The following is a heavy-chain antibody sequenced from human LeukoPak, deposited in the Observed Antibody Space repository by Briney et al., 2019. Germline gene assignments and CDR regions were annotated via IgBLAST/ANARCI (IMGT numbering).Heavy chain of an antibody. V-gene: IGHV4-59*01. D-gene: IGHD3-16*02. Sequence: SETLSLTCTVSGGSISSYYWSWIRQPPGKGPEWIGYIYYSGSTNYNPSLKSRVTISVDTSKNQFSLKLSSVTAADTAVYYCARNLMITFGGVIVHGWFDPWGQGTLVTVSS. CDR2: IYYSGST. J-gene: IGHJ5*02. CDR3: ARNLMITFGGVIVHGWFDP. CDR1: GGSISSYY.